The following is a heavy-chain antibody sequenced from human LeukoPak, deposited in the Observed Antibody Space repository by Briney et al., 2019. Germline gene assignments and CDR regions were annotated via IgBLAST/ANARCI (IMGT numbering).Heavy chain of an antibody. CDR3: ARSGVGYYYDSSGYYPLDY. J-gene: IGHJ4*02. CDR1: GYTFTNYG. CDR2: ISAYSGHT. V-gene: IGHV1-18*01. D-gene: IGHD3-22*01. Sequence: ASVKVSCKASGYTFTNYGISWARQAPGQGLEWMGWISAYSGHTNYAQKLQGRVTMTTDTSTTTAYMELRSLRSDDTAVYYCARSGVGYYYDSSGYYPLDYWGQGTPVTVSS.